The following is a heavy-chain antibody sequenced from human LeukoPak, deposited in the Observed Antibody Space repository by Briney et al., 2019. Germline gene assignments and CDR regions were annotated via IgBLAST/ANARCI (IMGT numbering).Heavy chain of an antibody. J-gene: IGHJ4*02. V-gene: IGHV3-33*01. D-gene: IGHD4-17*01. CDR2: IWYDGSNK. Sequence: GGSLRLSCAASGFTFSSYGMHWVRQAPGKGLEWVAVIWYDGSNKYYADSVKGRFTISRDNSKNTLYLQMNSLRAEDTAVYYCARDRILRQFDYWGQGTLVTVSS. CDR3: ARDRILRQFDY. CDR1: GFTFSSYG.